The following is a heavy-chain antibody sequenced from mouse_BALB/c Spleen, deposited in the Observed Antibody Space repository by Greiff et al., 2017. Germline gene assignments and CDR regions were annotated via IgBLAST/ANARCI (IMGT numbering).Heavy chain of an antibody. CDR1: GFTFSSYG. V-gene: IGHV5-6*01. CDR3: ARLEGYAMDY. Sequence: VHVKQSGGDLVKPGGSLKLSCAASGFTFSSYGMSWVRQTPDKRLEWVATISSGGSYTYYPDSVKGRFTISRDNAKNTLYLQMSSLKSEDTAMYYCARLEGYAMDYWGQGTSVTVSS. J-gene: IGHJ4*01. CDR2: ISSGGSYT.